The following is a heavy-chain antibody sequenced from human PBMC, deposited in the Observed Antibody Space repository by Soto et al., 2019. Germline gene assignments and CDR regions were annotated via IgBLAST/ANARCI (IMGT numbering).Heavy chain of an antibody. CDR1: GFTVSSNY. V-gene: IGHV3-66*04. CDR3: ARHGYSYGGGYFDY. J-gene: IGHJ4*02. CDR2: IYSGGSA. Sequence: EVQLVESGGGWVQPGGSLRLSCAASGFTVSSNYMSWVRQAPGKGLEWVAVIYSGGSAYYADSVKGRFTISRDNSKNTLYRQMNSRRAEDTAVYYCARHGYSYGGGYFDYWGQGTLVTVSS. D-gene: IGHD5-18*01.